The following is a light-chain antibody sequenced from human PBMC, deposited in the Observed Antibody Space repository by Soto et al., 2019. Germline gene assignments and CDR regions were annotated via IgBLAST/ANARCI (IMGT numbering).Light chain of an antibody. Sequence: LTQPHSVSESPGKTLSNSCTRSSGSIANNYVQWYQQRPGSAPTTVIYENNQRLSGVPDRFSGSTDGSSNSASLTISGLQTEDEADYYCQSYDSDFVVFGGGTKVTVL. CDR3: QSYDSDFVV. V-gene: IGLV6-57*04. CDR2: ENN. CDR1: SGSIANNY. J-gene: IGLJ2*01.